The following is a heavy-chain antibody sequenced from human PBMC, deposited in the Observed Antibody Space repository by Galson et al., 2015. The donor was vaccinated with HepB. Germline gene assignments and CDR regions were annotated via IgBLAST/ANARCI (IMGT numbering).Heavy chain of an antibody. J-gene: IGHJ4*02. Sequence: SLRLSCAPSGITVRNNYMSWVRQAPGKGLEWVSLINSGGTTYYADSVKGRFTISRDISKNTLYLQMNSLRGEDSAVYYRARDSFGFSDHWGQGTLVTVSS. CDR1: GITVRNNY. D-gene: IGHD3-16*01. V-gene: IGHV3-66*02. CDR2: INSGGTT. CDR3: ARDSFGFSDH.